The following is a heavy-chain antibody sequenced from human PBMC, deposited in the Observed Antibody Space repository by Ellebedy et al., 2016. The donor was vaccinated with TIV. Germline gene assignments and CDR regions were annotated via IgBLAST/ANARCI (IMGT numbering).Heavy chain of an antibody. Sequence: GESLKISCAAAGFTFSSFGMSWVRQAPGKGLEWVSGISDSGADTYYANSVQGRFTMSRDNSKNTVYLQMRSLRAEDTAVYYCAKEARSPYFDYWGQGTLVTVSS. J-gene: IGHJ4*02. V-gene: IGHV3-23*01. CDR2: ISDSGADT. CDR1: GFTFSSFG. CDR3: AKEARSPYFDY.